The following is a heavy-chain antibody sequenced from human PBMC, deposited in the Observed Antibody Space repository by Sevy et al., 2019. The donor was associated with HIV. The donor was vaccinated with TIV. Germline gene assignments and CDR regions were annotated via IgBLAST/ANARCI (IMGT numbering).Heavy chain of an antibody. J-gene: IGHJ6*02. Sequence: SETLSLTCTVSGDSINNGNHWWSWVRQPAGKGLEWIGRIYRSGRSIMYNPSLERLVTISVDTSKNQFSLKVPSVIAADTAIYYCARDGIRRDYWHGLDVWGQGTTVTVSS. CDR1: GDSINNGNHW. D-gene: IGHD2-8*02. CDR3: ARDGIRRDYWHGLDV. V-gene: IGHV4-61*02. CDR2: IYRSGRS.